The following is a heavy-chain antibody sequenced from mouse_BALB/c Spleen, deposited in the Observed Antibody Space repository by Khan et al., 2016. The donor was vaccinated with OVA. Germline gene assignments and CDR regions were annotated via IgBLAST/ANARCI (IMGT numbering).Heavy chain of an antibody. CDR1: GFTFSDYG. CDR3: ARSWAMDY. Sequence: EVQLQESGGGLVQPGGSRKLSCAASGFTFSDYGLAWVRQAPGKGPEWVAFISSLAYSIYYADTVTGRFTISRENAKNTLYLEMSSLRSEDTAIYYCARSWAMDYWGQGTSVTVSS. J-gene: IGHJ4*01. CDR2: ISSLAYSI. V-gene: IGHV5-15*02.